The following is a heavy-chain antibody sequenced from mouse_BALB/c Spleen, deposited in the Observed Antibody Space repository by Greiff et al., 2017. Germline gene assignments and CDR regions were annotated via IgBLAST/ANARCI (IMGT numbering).Heavy chain of an antibody. CDR2: ISSGSSTI. CDR1: GFTFSSFG. D-gene: IGHD1-2*01. V-gene: IGHV5-17*02. Sequence: EVQLVESGGGLVQPGGSQKLSCAASGFTFSSFGMHWVRQAPEKGLEWVAYISSGSSTIYYADTVKGRFTISRDNPKNTLFLQMTSLRSEDTAMYYCARSHFTTAYAMDYWGQGTSVTVSS. J-gene: IGHJ4*01. CDR3: ARSHFTTAYAMDY.